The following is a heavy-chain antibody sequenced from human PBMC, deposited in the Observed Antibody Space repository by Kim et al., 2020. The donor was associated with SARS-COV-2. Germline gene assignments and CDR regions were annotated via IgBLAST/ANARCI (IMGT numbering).Heavy chain of an antibody. J-gene: IGHJ3*02. CDR3: ARDDYSTLDGAI. V-gene: IGHV4-39*02. CDR1: GGSISSSSYY. D-gene: IGHD2-21*01. CDR2: IYYSGST. Sequence: SETLSLTCTVSGGSISSSSYYWGWIRQPPGKGLEWIGSIYYSGSTYYNPSLKSRVTISVDTSKNQFSLKLSSVTAADTAVYYCARDDYSTLDGAIWGQGTMVTVSS.